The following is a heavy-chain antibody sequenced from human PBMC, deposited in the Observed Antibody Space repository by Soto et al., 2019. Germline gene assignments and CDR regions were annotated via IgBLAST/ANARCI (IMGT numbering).Heavy chain of an antibody. CDR3: ARPAYSYAYLSYTDY. CDR1: GYNFPNHW. J-gene: IGHJ4*02. Sequence: GESLKISCKGSGYNFPNHWIGWVRQMPGKGLEWMAIIYPGDSETRYSPSFQGQVTISVDKSISTAYLQWSSLRASDSAMYYCARPAYSYAYLSYTDYWGLGTLVTVSS. D-gene: IGHD3-16*01. CDR2: IYPGDSET. V-gene: IGHV5-51*01.